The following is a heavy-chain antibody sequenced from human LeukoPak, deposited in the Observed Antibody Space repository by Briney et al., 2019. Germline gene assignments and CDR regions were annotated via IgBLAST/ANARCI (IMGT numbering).Heavy chain of an antibody. CDR3: AKDPYYYDSSGPYGMDV. CDR1: GFTFSSYA. J-gene: IGHJ6*02. Sequence: GGSRRLSCAASGFTFSSYAMSWVRQAPGKGLEWVSAISGSGGSTYYADSVKGRFTISRDNSKNTLYLQMNSLRAEDTAVYYCAKDPYYYDSSGPYGMDVWGQGTTVTVSS. V-gene: IGHV3-23*01. D-gene: IGHD3-22*01. CDR2: ISGSGGST.